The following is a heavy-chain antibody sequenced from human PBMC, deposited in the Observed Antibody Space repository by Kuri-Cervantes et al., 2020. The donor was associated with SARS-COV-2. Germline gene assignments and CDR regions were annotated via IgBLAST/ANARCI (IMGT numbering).Heavy chain of an antibody. CDR1: GYSISSGYY. CDR3: ARRNMDV. J-gene: IGHJ6*03. CDR2: IYYSGST. Sequence: ESLKISCAVSGYSISSGYYWGWIRQPLGKGLEWIGSIYYSGSTYYNPSLKSRVTISVDTSKNQFSLKRSSVTAADTAVYYCARRNMDVWGKGTTVTVSS. V-gene: IGHV4-38-2*01.